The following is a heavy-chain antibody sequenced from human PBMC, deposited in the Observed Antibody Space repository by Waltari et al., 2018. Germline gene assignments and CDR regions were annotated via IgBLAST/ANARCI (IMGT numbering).Heavy chain of an antibody. V-gene: IGHV3-74*01. CDR3: AREQWLAKNWFDP. CDR1: GSTFSTYW. D-gene: IGHD6-19*01. Sequence: EVQLVESGGGLVQPGGSSSLSCAASGSTFSTYWTHWVPQAPGKGLVWVSRINSDGSSTSYADSVKGRFTISRDNAKNTLYLQMNSLRAEDTAVYYCAREQWLAKNWFDPWGQGTLVTVSS. J-gene: IGHJ5*02. CDR2: INSDGSST.